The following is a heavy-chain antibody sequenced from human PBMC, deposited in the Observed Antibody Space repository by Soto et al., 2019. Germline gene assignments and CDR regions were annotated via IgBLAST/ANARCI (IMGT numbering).Heavy chain of an antibody. D-gene: IGHD5-12*01. CDR1: GFTFDNYY. J-gene: IGHJ4*02. CDR2: ISYDGSNK. Sequence: GGSLRLSCAASGFTFDNYYIHWVRQAPGKGLEWVAVISYDGSNKFYADSVKGRFTISRDNSKNALYLQMNSPRAEDTAVYYCAKDLGYSGYGVFDYWGQGTQVTVSS. CDR3: AKDLGYSGYGVFDY. V-gene: IGHV3-30*18.